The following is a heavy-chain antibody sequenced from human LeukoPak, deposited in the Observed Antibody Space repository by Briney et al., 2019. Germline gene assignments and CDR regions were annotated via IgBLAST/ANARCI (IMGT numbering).Heavy chain of an antibody. Sequence: GESLKISCKGSGYSFSHYLIGWVRQMPGKGLEWMGIISPSDSDTRYSPSFEGQVTISADMSITTAHLQWSSLKASDTATYYCARASIAAAGAWAGMDVWGQGTTVTVSS. D-gene: IGHD6-13*01. V-gene: IGHV5-51*01. CDR3: ARASIAAAGAWAGMDV. J-gene: IGHJ6*02. CDR2: ISPSDSDT. CDR1: GYSFSHYL.